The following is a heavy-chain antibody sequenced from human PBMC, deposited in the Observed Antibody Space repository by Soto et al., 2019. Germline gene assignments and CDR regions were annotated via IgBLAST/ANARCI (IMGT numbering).Heavy chain of an antibody. CDR3: ARGLKSRGVVATINYFDY. J-gene: IGHJ4*02. CDR1: GGSFSGYY. Sequence: SETLSLTCAVYGGSFSGYYWSWIRQPPGKGLEWIGEINHSGSTNYNPSLKSRVTISVDTSKNQFSLKLSSVTAADTAVYYCARGLKSRGVVATINYFDYWGQGTLVTVSS. CDR2: INHSGST. D-gene: IGHD5-12*01. V-gene: IGHV4-34*01.